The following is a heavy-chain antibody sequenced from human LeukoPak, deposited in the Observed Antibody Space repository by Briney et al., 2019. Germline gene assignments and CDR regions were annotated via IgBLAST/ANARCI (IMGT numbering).Heavy chain of an antibody. V-gene: IGHV3-74*01. CDR1: GLTFSSAW. J-gene: IGHJ4*02. CDR3: ARDGSHKLDY. D-gene: IGHD1-26*01. CDR2: IKSDGTA. Sequence: GGSVRLSCAASGLTFSSAWMHWVRHTPGKGLVWISRIKSDGTATYADSVRGRFTISRDNAKNTLYLQMNNLRADDTGIYYCARDGSHKLDYWGQGALVTVSS.